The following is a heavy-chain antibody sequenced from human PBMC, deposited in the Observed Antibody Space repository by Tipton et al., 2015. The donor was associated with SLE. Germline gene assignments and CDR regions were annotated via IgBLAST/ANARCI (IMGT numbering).Heavy chain of an antibody. V-gene: IGHV4-61*02. Sequence: TLSLTCTVSGGPISSGSYYWSWIRQPAGKGLEWIGRIYTSGSTNYNPSLKSRVTISVDTSKNQFSLKLSSVTAADTAVYYCARGGYYPFDPWGQGTLVTVSS. D-gene: IGHD1-26*01. J-gene: IGHJ5*02. CDR3: ARGGYYPFDP. CDR2: IYTSGST. CDR1: GGPISSGSYY.